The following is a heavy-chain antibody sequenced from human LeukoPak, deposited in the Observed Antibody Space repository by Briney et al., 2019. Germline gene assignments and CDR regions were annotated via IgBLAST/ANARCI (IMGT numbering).Heavy chain of an antibody. J-gene: IGHJ4*02. D-gene: IGHD2-2*01. CDR1: GGSFSGYY. CDR3: ARGVVPDY. Sequence: SETLSLTCAVYGGSFSGYYWSWIRQPPGKGLEWIGEINHSGSTNYNPSLKSRVTISVDTSKNQFSLKLSSVTAADTAVYYCARGVVPDYWGQGTLVSVSS. CDR2: INHSGST. V-gene: IGHV4-34*01.